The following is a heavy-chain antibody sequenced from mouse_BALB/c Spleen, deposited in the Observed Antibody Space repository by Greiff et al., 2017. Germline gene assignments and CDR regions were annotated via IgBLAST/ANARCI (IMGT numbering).Heavy chain of an antibody. CDR1: GFSLNDYG. CDR3: AKQGMGYYYAMDY. J-gene: IGHJ4*01. Sequence: VQLVESGPGLVAPSQSLSITCTVSGFSLNDYGVSWIRQPPGKGLEWLGVIWGGGSTYYNSALKSRLSISKDNSKSQVFLKMNSLQTDDTAMYYCAKQGMGYYYAMDYWGQGTSVSVSS. D-gene: IGHD2-2*01. CDR2: IWGGGST. V-gene: IGHV2-6-5*01.